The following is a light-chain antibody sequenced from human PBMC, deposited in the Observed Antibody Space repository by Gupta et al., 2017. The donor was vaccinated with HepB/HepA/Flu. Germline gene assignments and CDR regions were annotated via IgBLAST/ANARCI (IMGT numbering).Light chain of an antibody. CDR3: QHVQSYGA. Sequence: IQLTQSPSSLSASVGDRVTITCRATQGITSVLAWYQQKPGTPPKLMIYDVSNLKRGVPSRFSGSGDGKDFTLTSSRRQDEDFANYCRQHVQSYGAFGQGTKVEIK. J-gene: IGKJ1*01. CDR1: QGITSV. CDR2: DVS. V-gene: IGKV1-13*02.